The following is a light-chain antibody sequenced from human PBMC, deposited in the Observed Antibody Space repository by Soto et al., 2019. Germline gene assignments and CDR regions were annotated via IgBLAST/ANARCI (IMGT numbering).Light chain of an antibody. V-gene: IGKV1-5*03. J-gene: IGKJ1*01. CDR2: KTS. Sequence: DIQMTQSPSTLSASVGDRVTITCRASQSVSKWLAWYQVKPGKAPRLLIYKTSGLENGVPSRFSGSGSEREYTLTISNLQTEDFATYYCQQYSAYSPWPFGQGTKVEVK. CDR1: QSVSKW. CDR3: QQYSAYSPWP.